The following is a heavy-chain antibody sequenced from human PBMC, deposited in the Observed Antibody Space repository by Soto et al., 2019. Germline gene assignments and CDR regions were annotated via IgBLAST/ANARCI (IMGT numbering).Heavy chain of an antibody. J-gene: IGHJ6*02. CDR3: ARDPILTGYPSVDYYYYGMDV. Sequence: SETLSLTCTVSGGSISSGDYYWSWIRQPPGKGLEWIGYIYYSGSTYYNPSLKSRVTISADTSKNQFSLKLSSVTAADTAVYYCARDPILTGYPSVDYYYYGMDVWGQGTTVTVSS. V-gene: IGHV4-30-4*01. CDR2: IYYSGST. CDR1: GGSISSGDYY. D-gene: IGHD3-9*01.